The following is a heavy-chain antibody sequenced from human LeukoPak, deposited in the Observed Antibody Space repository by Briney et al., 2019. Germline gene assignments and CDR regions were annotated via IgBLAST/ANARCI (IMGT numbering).Heavy chain of an antibody. CDR2: ISVSGSTI. J-gene: IGHJ3*02. Sequence: GGSLRLSCAASGFTFTDYYMSWFRQAPGKRLEWISYISVSGSTIYYADPMKGRFTISRDNARNSVYLQINSLRADDTAVYYCARDARLPSGLCHAFDMWGQGTMVTVSS. CDR3: ARDARLPSGLCHAFDM. CDR1: GFTFTDYY. V-gene: IGHV3-11*01. D-gene: IGHD3-22*01.